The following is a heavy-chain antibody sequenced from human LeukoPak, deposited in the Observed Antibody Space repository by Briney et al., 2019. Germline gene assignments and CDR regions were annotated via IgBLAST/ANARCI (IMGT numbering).Heavy chain of an antibody. Sequence: GASVKVSCKASGGTFSSYAISWERQAPGQGLEWMGRIIPILGIANYAQKFQGRVTITADKSTSTAYMELSSLRSEDTAVYYCAIMDDSSGYYPAPFDYWGQGTLVTVSS. CDR3: AIMDDSSGYYPAPFDY. J-gene: IGHJ4*02. CDR1: GGTFSSYA. D-gene: IGHD3-22*01. V-gene: IGHV1-69*04. CDR2: IIPILGIA.